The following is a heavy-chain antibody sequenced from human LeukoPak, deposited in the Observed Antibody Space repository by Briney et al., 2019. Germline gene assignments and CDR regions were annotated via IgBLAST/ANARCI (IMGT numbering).Heavy chain of an antibody. D-gene: IGHD3-3*02. Sequence: GGSLRLSCAVSGFIVSSTYMTWVRQAPGKGLEWVSVIHNDGSTYHADSVKGRFTISRDNSKNTLYLQMNSLRVEDTAAYYCAALARDYWGQGILVTVSS. V-gene: IGHV3-53*01. CDR3: AALARDY. CDR1: GFIVSSTY. J-gene: IGHJ4*02. CDR2: IHNDGST.